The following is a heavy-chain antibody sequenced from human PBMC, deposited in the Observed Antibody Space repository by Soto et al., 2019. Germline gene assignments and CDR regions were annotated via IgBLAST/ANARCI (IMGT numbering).Heavy chain of an antibody. CDR2: ISYDGSNK. Sequence: GSLRLSCAASGFTFSSYAMHWVRQAPGKGLEWVAVISYDGSNKYYADSVKGRFTISRDNSKNTLYLQMNSLRAEDTAVYYCFRDTVAYYYYYGMDVWGKGTTVTVSS. CDR1: GFTFSSYA. D-gene: IGHD2-8*02. CDR3: FRDTVAYYYYYGMDV. V-gene: IGHV3-30-3*01. J-gene: IGHJ6*04.